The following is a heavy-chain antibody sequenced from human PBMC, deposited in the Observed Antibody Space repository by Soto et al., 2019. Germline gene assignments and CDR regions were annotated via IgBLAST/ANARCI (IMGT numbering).Heavy chain of an antibody. CDR1: GYTFTSYA. CDR2: INAGNGNT. J-gene: IGHJ4*02. CDR3: ARKYYYGSGGIYYFDY. Sequence: QVQLVQSGAEVKKPGASVKVSCKASGYTFTSYAMHWVRQAPGQRLEWMGWINAGNGNTKYSQKFQGRVTITRDTSASTAYMELRSLRSEDTAVYYCARKYYYGSGGIYYFDYWGQGTLVTVSS. V-gene: IGHV1-3*01. D-gene: IGHD3-10*01.